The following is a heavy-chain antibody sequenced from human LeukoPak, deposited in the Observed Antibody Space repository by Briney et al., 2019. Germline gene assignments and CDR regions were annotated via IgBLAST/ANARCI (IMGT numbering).Heavy chain of an antibody. J-gene: IGHJ6*03. CDR1: GFTFSSYS. V-gene: IGHV3-21*04. D-gene: IGHD3-16*01. CDR3: AKGGGGRLIYYYYLDV. Sequence: GGSLRLSCAASGFTFSSYSMNWVRQAPGKGLEWVSSISSSSSYIYYADSVKGRFTISRDNAKNSLYLQMNSLRAEDMALYYCAKGGGGRLIYYYYLDVWGKGTTVTVSS. CDR2: ISSSSSYI.